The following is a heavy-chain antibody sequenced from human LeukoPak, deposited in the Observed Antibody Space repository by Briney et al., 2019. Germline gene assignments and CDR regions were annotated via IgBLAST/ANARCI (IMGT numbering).Heavy chain of an antibody. Sequence: GGSLRLSCTASGFTFSNYAMSWVRQAPGKGQEWVSAISGSGGSTYYADSVKGRFTISRDNSKNTLYLQMNSLRAEDTAVYYCAKQPYCTNGVCYVRYYFDYWGQGTPVTVSS. CDR2: ISGSGGST. V-gene: IGHV3-23*01. J-gene: IGHJ4*02. D-gene: IGHD2-8*01. CDR3: AKQPYCTNGVCYVRYYFDY. CDR1: GFTFSNYA.